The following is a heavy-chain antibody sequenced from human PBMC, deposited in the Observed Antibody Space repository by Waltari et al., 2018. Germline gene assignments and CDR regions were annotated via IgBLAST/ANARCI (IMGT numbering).Heavy chain of an antibody. CDR2: IGTAGDT. CDR1: GFTFSSYD. CDR3: ARALSYYGMDV. Sequence: EVQLVASGGGLVQPGGSLRLSCAASGFTFSSYDMHWVRQATGKGLEWVSAIGTAGDTYYPGSVKGRFTISRENAKNSLYLQMNSLRAGDTAVYYCARALSYYGMDVWGQGTTVTVSS. J-gene: IGHJ6*02. V-gene: IGHV3-13*01.